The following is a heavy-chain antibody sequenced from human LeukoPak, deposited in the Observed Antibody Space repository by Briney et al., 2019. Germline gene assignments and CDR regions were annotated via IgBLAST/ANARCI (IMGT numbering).Heavy chain of an antibody. CDR1: GYSFISNW. J-gene: IGHJ4*02. Sequence: GESLKISCKGSGYSFISNWIGWVRQMPGKGLEWMGIIYPGDSDTRYSPSFQGQVTISADKSISTAYLQWSSLKTSDTAMHYCTRHDSSSWYNYWGQGTLVTVSS. CDR2: IYPGDSDT. CDR3: TRHDSSSWYNY. V-gene: IGHV5-51*01. D-gene: IGHD6-13*01.